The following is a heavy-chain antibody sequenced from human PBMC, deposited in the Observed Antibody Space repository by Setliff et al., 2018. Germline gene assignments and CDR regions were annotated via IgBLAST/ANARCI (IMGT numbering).Heavy chain of an antibody. V-gene: IGHV3-7*01. D-gene: IGHD3-10*01. CDR3: ARDHAYGSRFYYYYYGMDV. CDR1: GFTFSRYW. Sequence: PGGYLRLSCAASGFTFSRYWMSWVRQAPGKGLEWVANIKQDGSEKYYVDSVKGRFTISRDNAKNSLYLQMNSLRAEDTAVYYCARDHAYGSRFYYYYYGMDVWGQGTTVTVSS. J-gene: IGHJ6*02. CDR2: IKQDGSEK.